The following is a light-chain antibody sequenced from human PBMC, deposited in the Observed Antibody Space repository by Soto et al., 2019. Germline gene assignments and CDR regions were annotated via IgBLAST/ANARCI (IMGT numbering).Light chain of an antibody. CDR1: QGISDY. J-gene: IGKJ4*01. CDR3: QQFNAYPLT. CDR2: GAS. V-gene: IGKV1-9*01. Sequence: DVQLTQSPSFLSASVGDRVTISCRASQGISDYLAWYQQKPGKAPKLLIYGASTLQSGVPSRFSGSASGTEFTLTISSLQPEDFATYFCQQFNAYPLTFGGGTKLGIK.